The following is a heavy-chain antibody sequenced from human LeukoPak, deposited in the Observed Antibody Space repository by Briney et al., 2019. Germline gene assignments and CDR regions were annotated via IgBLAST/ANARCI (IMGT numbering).Heavy chain of an antibody. D-gene: IGHD6-6*01. CDR3: ASGGGRSYSSSSWYYG. CDR1: GGSISSSSYY. Sequence: SETLSLTCTVSGGSISSSSYYWGWIRQPPGKGLEWIGSIYYSGSTYYNPSLKSRVTISVDTSKNQFSLKLSSVTAADTAVYYCASGGGRSYSSSSWYYGWGQGTLVTVSS. CDR2: IYYSGST. V-gene: IGHV4-39*01. J-gene: IGHJ4*02.